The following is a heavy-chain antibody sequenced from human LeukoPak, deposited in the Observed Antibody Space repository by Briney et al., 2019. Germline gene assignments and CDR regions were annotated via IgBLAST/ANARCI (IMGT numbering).Heavy chain of an antibody. J-gene: IGHJ5*02. CDR1: GGTFSSYA. Sequence: ASVKVSCKASGGTFSSYAISWVRQTPGQGLEWMGGIIPIFGTANYAQKFQGRVTITTDESTSTAYMELSSLRSEDTAVYYCARARFLEWLNWFDPWGQGTLVTVSS. CDR2: IIPIFGTA. D-gene: IGHD3-3*01. V-gene: IGHV1-69*05. CDR3: ARARFLEWLNWFDP.